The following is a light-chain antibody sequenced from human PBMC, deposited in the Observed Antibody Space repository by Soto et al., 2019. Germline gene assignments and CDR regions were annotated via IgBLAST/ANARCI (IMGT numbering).Light chain of an antibody. CDR2: GNS. J-gene: IGLJ1*01. Sequence: QSVLTQPPSVSGAPGQRVTISCTGSSSNIGAGYDVHWYQQLPGTAPKLLIYGNSNRPSGVPDRFSGSKSGTSASLAITGLQAEDEADYYCQSYDSRRSGDVFGTGTQLTVL. CDR3: QSYDSRRSGDV. V-gene: IGLV1-40*01. CDR1: SSNIGAGYD.